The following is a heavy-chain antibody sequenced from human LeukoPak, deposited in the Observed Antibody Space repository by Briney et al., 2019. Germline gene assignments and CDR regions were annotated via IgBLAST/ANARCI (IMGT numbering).Heavy chain of an antibody. CDR1: GYTFTGYY. CDR3: ARDPSSLEYFDY. D-gene: IGHD6-13*01. V-gene: IGHV1-2*02. Sequence: ASVKVSCKASGYTFTGYYMHWVRQAPGQGLEWMGWINPNSGGTNYAQKFQGRVTMTRDTSTSTVYMELSSLRSEDTAVYYCARDPSSLEYFDYWGQGTLVTVSS. CDR2: INPNSGGT. J-gene: IGHJ4*02.